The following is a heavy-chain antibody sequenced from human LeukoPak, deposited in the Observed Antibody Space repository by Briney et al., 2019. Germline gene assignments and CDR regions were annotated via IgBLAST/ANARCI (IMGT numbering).Heavy chain of an antibody. CDR1: GFTFSSDS. Sequence: GGSLRLSCAGSGFTFSSDSMNWVRQAPGKGLEWVAYISSSGNTKHYVDSVKGRFTISRDNAKNSVYLQMNSLRNEDTAVYYCARDLTSVPTRWGQGTLVTVSS. CDR2: ISSSGNTK. D-gene: IGHD4-17*01. V-gene: IGHV3-48*02. J-gene: IGHJ4*02. CDR3: ARDLTSVPTR.